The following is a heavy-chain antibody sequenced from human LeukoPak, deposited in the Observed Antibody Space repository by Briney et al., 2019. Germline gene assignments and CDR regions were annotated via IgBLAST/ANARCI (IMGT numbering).Heavy chain of an antibody. CDR3: ATMDFYFDY. Sequence: PSETLSLTCTVSGGSISSSSYYWGWIRQPPGKGLEWIGSIYYSGSTYYNPSLKSRVTISVDTSKNQFSLELSSVTAADTAVYYCATMDFYFDYWGQGTLVTVSS. CDR1: GGSISSSSYY. J-gene: IGHJ4*02. V-gene: IGHV4-39*01. D-gene: IGHD3/OR15-3a*01. CDR2: IYYSGST.